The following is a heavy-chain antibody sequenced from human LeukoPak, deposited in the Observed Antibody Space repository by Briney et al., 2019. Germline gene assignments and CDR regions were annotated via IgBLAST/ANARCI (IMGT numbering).Heavy chain of an antibody. CDR2: ISAYNGNT. D-gene: IGHD2-2*01. CDR3: ARDDADVVVPAAMRVGMDV. Sequence: ASVKVSCKASGYTFTSYGIGWVRQAPGQGLEWMGWISAYNGNTNYAQKLQGRVTMTTDTSTSTAYMELRSLRSDDTAVYYCARDDADVVVPAAMRVGMDVWGKGTTVTVSS. CDR1: GYTFTSYG. J-gene: IGHJ6*04. V-gene: IGHV1-18*04.